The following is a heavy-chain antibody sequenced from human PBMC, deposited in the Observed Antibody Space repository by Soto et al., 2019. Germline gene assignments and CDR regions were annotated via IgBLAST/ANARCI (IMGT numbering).Heavy chain of an antibody. CDR2: ITSRADST. D-gene: IGHD6-13*01. V-gene: IGHV3-23*01. CDR1: GFSFSNYA. CDR3: TSHLFSSSWYFQRKKNYYGMDV. J-gene: IGHJ6*02. Sequence: HPGGSLRLSCTTSGFSFSNYAMSWVRQAPGKGLEWVSAITSRADSTYSADSVKGRFTISRDNSQSTLYLRMTGLRAEDTAVYYCTSHLFSSSWYFQRKKNYYGMDVWGQGTAVTVSS.